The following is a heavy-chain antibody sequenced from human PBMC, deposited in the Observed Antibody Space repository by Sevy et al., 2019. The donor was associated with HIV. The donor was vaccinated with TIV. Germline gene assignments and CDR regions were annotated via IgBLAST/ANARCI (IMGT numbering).Heavy chain of an antibody. CDR3: ATDPIIVLMVTDGMDV. CDR2: IKSKVDGGTK. V-gene: IGHV3-15*01. Sequence: GGSLRLSCAVSGLTFTYAWMSWVRQAPGKGLEWVGRIKSKVDGGTKDYGAPVKGRFTISRDDSKNTLYLQMNSLKTEDTAVYYCATDPIIVLMVTDGMDVWGQGTTVTVSS. CDR1: GLTFTYAW. J-gene: IGHJ6*02. D-gene: IGHD2-8*01.